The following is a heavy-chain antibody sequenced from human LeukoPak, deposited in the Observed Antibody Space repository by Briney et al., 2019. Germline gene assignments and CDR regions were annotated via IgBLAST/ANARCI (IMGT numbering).Heavy chain of an antibody. V-gene: IGHV3-30*03. CDR1: GFTFSSFG. CDR3: ARLPDDYGDYKYFQH. D-gene: IGHD4-17*01. Sequence: GGSLRLSCAASGFTFSSFGMHWVRQVPGKGLEWVAVISYDGTNKYYVDSVKGRFTISRDNVKNSLYLQMNSLRAEDTAVYYCARLPDDYGDYKYFQHWGQGTLVTVSS. J-gene: IGHJ1*01. CDR2: ISYDGTNK.